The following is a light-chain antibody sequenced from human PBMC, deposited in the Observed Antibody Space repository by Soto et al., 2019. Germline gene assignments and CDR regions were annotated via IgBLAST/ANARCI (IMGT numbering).Light chain of an antibody. CDR1: QSIRSY. J-gene: IGKJ2*01. CDR3: HQTYSIPYT. V-gene: IGKV1-39*01. Sequence: DLRMTQSPSSLSASVGDRVTITCRASQSIRSYLNWSQQKPGKAPKLLIYAASSLQSGVTSRFSGSGSGTDFTLTISSLQPEDFATYYCHQTYSIPYTFDQGTKLEIK. CDR2: AAS.